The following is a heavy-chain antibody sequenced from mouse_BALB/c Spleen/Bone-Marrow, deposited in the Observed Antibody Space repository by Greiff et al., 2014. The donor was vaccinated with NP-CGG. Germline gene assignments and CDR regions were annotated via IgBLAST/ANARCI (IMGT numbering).Heavy chain of an antibody. CDR3: ARKGYTGYFDV. Sequence: QVQLKESGPGLVKPSQSLSITCTVSGFSLTTYGLRWVRQSPGKGLEWLGVIWSGGGTDYNAAFISRLIITKDNSKSQVFFKMNSLQTNDTAMYYCARKGYTGYFDVWGAGTTVTVSS. J-gene: IGHJ1*01. V-gene: IGHV2-2*02. CDR1: GFSLTTYG. CDR2: IWSGGGT. D-gene: IGHD2-2*01.